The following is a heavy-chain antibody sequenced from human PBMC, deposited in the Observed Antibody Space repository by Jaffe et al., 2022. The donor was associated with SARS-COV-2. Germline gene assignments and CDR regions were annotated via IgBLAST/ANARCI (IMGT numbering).Heavy chain of an antibody. V-gene: IGHV4-30-4*01. Sequence: QVQLQESGPGLVKPSQTLSLTCTVSGGSISSGDYYWSWIRQPPGKGLEWIGYIYYSGSTYYNPSLKSRVTISVDTSKNQFSLKLSSVTAADTAVYYCARSWILWTTVTRGGWFDPWGQGTLVTVSS. J-gene: IGHJ5*02. CDR2: IYYSGST. CDR3: ARSWILWTTVTRGGWFDP. D-gene: IGHD4-17*01. CDR1: GGSISSGDYY.